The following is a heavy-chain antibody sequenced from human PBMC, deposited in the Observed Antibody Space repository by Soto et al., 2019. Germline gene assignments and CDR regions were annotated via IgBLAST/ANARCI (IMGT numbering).Heavy chain of an antibody. Sequence: QITLKESGPPLMKPTQTLTLTCTFSGFSLSTTAEGVGWIRQPPGKALEWLALIYWDDDERYSPSLKSRLTITKDTSKNQVVLTMTNVDPVDTATYYCAHGSCSSADCYPNPYLDYWGQGILVTVSS. V-gene: IGHV2-5*02. CDR1: GFSLSTTAEG. CDR3: AHGSCSSADCYPNPYLDY. CDR2: IYWDDDE. D-gene: IGHD2-2*01. J-gene: IGHJ4*02.